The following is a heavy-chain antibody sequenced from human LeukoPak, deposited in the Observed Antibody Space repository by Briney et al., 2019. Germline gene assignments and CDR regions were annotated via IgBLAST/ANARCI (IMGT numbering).Heavy chain of an antibody. Sequence: SETLSLTCTVSGGSISSSSYYWGWIRQPPGKGLEWIGTIYYSGSTYYNLSLKSRVTISVDTSKNQFSLKLSSVTAADTAVYYCARASTGYNPFDYWGQGTLVTVSS. CDR3: ARASTGYNPFDY. CDR1: GGSISSSSYY. D-gene: IGHD1-14*01. CDR2: IYYSGST. V-gene: IGHV4-39*01. J-gene: IGHJ4*02.